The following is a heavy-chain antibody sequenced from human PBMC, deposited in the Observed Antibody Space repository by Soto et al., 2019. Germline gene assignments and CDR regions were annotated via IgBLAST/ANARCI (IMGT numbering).Heavy chain of an antibody. Sequence: GGSLRLSCAASGFTFTNAWMSWVRQAPGKGLEWVGHIKSRTDGGTTAYPTPVNGRFTISRDDSKNTLYLQMNSLKSEDTAVYFCTTELPLLFGQLFNYWGRGTLVTVSS. CDR2: IKSRTDGGTT. CDR1: GFTFTNAW. D-gene: IGHD3-10*01. V-gene: IGHV3-15*01. CDR3: TTELPLLFGQLFNY. J-gene: IGHJ4*02.